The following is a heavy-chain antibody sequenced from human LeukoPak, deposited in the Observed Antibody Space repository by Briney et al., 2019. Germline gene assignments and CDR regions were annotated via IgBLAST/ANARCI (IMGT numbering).Heavy chain of an antibody. CDR3: ASLSYLWNPPEYYYYYMDV. CDR1: GFTFSDYY. V-gene: IGHV3-11*01. Sequence: GGSLRLSCAASGFTFSDYYMSWIRQAPGKGLEWVSYISSSGSTIYYADSVKGRFTISRDNAKNSLYLQMNSLRAEDTAVYYCASLSYLWNPPEYYYYYMDVWGKGTTVTVSS. J-gene: IGHJ6*03. CDR2: ISSSGSTI. D-gene: IGHD1-1*01.